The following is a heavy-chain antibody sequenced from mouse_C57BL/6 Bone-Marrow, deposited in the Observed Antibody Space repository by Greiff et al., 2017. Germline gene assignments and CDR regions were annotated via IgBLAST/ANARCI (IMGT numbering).Heavy chain of an antibody. V-gene: IGHV2-2*01. CDR1: GFSLTSYG. D-gene: IGHD1-1*01. CDR2: IWSGGST. J-gene: IGHJ1*03. Sequence: QVQLKQSGPGLVQPSQSLSITCTVSGFSLTSYGVHWVRQSPGKGLEWLGAIWSGGSTDYNAAFIDGLSISKANSKSQVFFKMNRLQADDTAIYYCARNYYGSIYWYFDVWGTGTTVTVSA. CDR3: ARNYYGSIYWYFDV.